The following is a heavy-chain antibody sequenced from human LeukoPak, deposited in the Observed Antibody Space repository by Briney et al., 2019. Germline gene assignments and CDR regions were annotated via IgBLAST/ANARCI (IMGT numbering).Heavy chain of an antibody. CDR3: ARPNEINGYIDY. CDR2: INPSGGST. D-gene: IGHD2-8*01. J-gene: IGHJ4*02. CDR1: GYTLTELS. V-gene: IGHV1-46*01. Sequence: ASVKVSCKVSGYTLTELSMHWVRQAPGKGLEWMGIINPSGGSTSYAQKFQGRVTMTRDTSTSTVYMELSSLRSEDTAVYYCARPNEINGYIDYWGQGTLVTVSS.